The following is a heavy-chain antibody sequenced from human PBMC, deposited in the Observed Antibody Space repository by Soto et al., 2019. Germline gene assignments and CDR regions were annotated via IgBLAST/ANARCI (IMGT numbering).Heavy chain of an antibody. D-gene: IGHD3-3*01. CDR3: ARAFYTQDV. CDR2: INHSGST. J-gene: IGHJ6*04. V-gene: IGHV4-34*01. CDR1: GGSFSGYY. Sequence: SETLSLTCAVYGGSFSGYYWSWIRQPPGKGLEWIGEINHSGSTNYNPSLKSRVTISVDTSKNQFSLKLSSVTAADTAVYYCARAFYTQDVWGKGTTVTVSS.